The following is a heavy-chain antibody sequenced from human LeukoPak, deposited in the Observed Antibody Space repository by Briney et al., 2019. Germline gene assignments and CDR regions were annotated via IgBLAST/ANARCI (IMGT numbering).Heavy chain of an antibody. CDR1: GYTFTSYG. D-gene: IGHD3-16*02. J-gene: IGHJ3*02. CDR2: ISAYNGNT. Sequence: ASVKVSCKASGYTFTSYGISWVRQAPGQGLEWMGWISAYNGNTNYAQKLQGRVTMTTDTSTSTAYVELRSLRSDDTAVYYCAGGVIVNDAFDIWGQGTMVTVSS. V-gene: IGHV1-18*01. CDR3: AGGVIVNDAFDI.